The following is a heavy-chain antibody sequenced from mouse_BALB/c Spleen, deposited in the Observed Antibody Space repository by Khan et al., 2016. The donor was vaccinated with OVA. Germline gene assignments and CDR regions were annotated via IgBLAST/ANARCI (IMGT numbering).Heavy chain of an antibody. CDR1: GYSITSGYY. CDR2: ISYDGSN. V-gene: IGHV3-6*02. CDR3: ARDYYGNYYFDY. Sequence: EVQLVESGPGLVKPSQSLSLTCSVTGYSITSGYYWNWIRQFPGNKLEWMGYISYDGSNNYNPSLKNRISITRDTSKNQFFLKLNSVTTEDTATNYCARDYYGNYYFDYWGQGTTLTVSS. J-gene: IGHJ2*01. D-gene: IGHD2-1*01.